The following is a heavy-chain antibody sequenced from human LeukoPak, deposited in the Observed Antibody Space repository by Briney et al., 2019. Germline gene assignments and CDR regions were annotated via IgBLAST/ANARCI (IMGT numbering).Heavy chain of an antibody. Sequence: SGPTLVNPTQTLALTCTFSGFSLSTSGVGVAWIRRPPGKALEWLALIYWDDDKRYSPSLKSRLTLTKDTPKNQVVLTMTDMDPVDTATYCCAHSRVYYYGSGSYFPKTLDYWGQGTLVTVSS. J-gene: IGHJ4*02. CDR3: AHSRVYYYGSGSYFPKTLDY. V-gene: IGHV2-5*02. D-gene: IGHD3-10*01. CDR1: GFSLSTSGVG. CDR2: IYWDDDK.